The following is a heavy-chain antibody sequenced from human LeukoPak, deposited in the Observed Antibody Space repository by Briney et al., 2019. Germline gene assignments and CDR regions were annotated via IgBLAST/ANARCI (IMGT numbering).Heavy chain of an antibody. V-gene: IGHV4-34*01. CDR1: GGSFSGYY. CDR3: ARERLVRGVMTFDY. Sequence: SETLSLTCAVYGGSFSGYYWSWIRHPPGKGLEWSWEINHSGSTNYNPPHKSRVTISVDTSKNQFSLRLSSVTAADTAVYYCARERLVRGVMTFDYWGQGTLVTVSS. CDR2: INHSGST. D-gene: IGHD3-10*01. J-gene: IGHJ4*02.